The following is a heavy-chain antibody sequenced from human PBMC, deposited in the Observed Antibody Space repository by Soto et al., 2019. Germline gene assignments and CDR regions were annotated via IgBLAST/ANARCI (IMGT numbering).Heavy chain of an antibody. CDR3: ARDSRFSRYSGSYYPIY. CDR1: GYTFTSYG. D-gene: IGHD1-26*01. V-gene: IGHV1-18*04. Sequence: QVPLVQSGAEVKKPGASVKVSCQASGYTFTSYGISWVRQAPGQGLEWMGWISAYNGNTNYAQKLQGRVTMTTDTSTSTAYMELRSLRSDDTAVYYCARDSRFSRYSGSYYPIYWGQGTLVTVSS. CDR2: ISAYNGNT. J-gene: IGHJ4*02.